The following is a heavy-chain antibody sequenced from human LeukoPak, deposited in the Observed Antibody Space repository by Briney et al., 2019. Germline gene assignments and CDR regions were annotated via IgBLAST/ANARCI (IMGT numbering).Heavy chain of an antibody. CDR1: GGSISSSSYY. J-gene: IGHJ6*03. D-gene: IGHD3-10*01. V-gene: IGHV4-39*07. Sequence: SETLSLTCTVSGGSISSSSYYWGWIRQPPGKGLEWIGSIYYSGSTYYNPSLKSRVTISVDTSKNQFSLKLSSVTAADTAVYYCARYIGDYYYYYMDVWGKGTTVTVSS. CDR3: ARYIGDYYYYYMDV. CDR2: IYYSGST.